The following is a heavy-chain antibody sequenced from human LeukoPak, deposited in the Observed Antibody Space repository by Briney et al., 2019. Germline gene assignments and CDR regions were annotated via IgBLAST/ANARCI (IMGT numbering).Heavy chain of an antibody. J-gene: IGHJ3*02. CDR2: IYYSGST. CDR1: GDSISSGGHY. Sequence: SETLSLTCTVSGDSISSGGHYWSWIRQHPGKGLEWIGYIYYSGSTYYNPSLKSRVTISVDTSKNQFSLKLSSVTAADTAVYYCARDLNRGAFDIWGQGTMVTVSS. V-gene: IGHV4-31*03. D-gene: IGHD2/OR15-2a*01. CDR3: ARDLNRGAFDI.